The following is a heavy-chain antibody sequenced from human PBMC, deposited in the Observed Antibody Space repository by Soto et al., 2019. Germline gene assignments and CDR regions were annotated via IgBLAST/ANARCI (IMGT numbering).Heavy chain of an antibody. J-gene: IGHJ4*02. CDR1: GGTFSNYA. V-gene: IGHV1-69*01. D-gene: IGHD4-17*01. Sequence: QVQLVQSGAEVKKSGSSVRVSCKASGGTFSNYAISWVRQAPGQGLEWMGGSIPVLGTTNYAQKFQGRVTVPADESTSTAYMELSSLRSEDTAIYFCSIHEARTAVSFDYWGQGTLVTVSS. CDR3: SIHEARTAVSFDY. CDR2: SIPVLGTT.